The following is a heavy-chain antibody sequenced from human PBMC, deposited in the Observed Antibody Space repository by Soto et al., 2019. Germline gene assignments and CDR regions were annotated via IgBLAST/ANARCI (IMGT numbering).Heavy chain of an antibody. CDR1: GYSFTSYW. CDR2: IDPSDSYT. V-gene: IGHV5-10-1*01. J-gene: IGHJ6*02. D-gene: IGHD2-15*01. Sequence: PGESLKISCKGSGYSFTSYWISWVRQMPGKGLEWMGRIDPSDSYTNYSPSFQGHVTISADKSISTAYLQWSSLKASGTAMYYCAGSMGGSAHYYYYGMDVWGQGTTVTVS. CDR3: AGSMGGSAHYYYYGMDV.